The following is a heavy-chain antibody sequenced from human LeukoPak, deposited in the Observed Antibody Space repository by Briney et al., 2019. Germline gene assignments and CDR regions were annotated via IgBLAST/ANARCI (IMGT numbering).Heavy chain of an antibody. CDR2: INHSGST. J-gene: IGHJ6*02. D-gene: IGHD3-10*01. CDR3: ARAPFYYGSGSYYDPDYYGMDV. CDR1: GGSFSGYY. Sequence: SETLSLTCAVYGGSFSGYYWNWIRQPPGKGLEWIGEINHSGSTKYNPSLKSRVTISVDTSKNQFSLKLSSVTAADTAVYYCARAPFYYGSGSYYDPDYYGMDVWGQGTTVTVSS. V-gene: IGHV4-34*01.